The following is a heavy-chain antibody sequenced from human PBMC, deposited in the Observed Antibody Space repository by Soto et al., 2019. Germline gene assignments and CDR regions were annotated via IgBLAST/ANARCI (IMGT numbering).Heavy chain of an antibody. J-gene: IGHJ4*02. Sequence: SETLSLTCAVYGGSFSGYYWSWIRQPPGKGLEWIGEINHSGSTNYNPSLKSRVTISVDTSKNQFSLKLSSVTAADTAVYYCARGRGVPWLRFRRYYFDYWGQGTLVTVSS. CDR1: GGSFSGYY. D-gene: IGHD5-12*01. CDR2: INHSGST. CDR3: ARGRGVPWLRFRRYYFDY. V-gene: IGHV4-34*01.